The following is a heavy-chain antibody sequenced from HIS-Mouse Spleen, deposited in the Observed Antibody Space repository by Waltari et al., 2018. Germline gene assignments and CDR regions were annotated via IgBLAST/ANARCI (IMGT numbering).Heavy chain of an antibody. J-gene: IGHJ2*01. Sequence: QLQLQESGPGLVKPSETLSLTCTAAGGSIRSSNYHWCWIRQPPGKALEWIGSIYYSGSTYYNPSLKSRVTISVDTSKNQFSLKLSSVTAADTAVYYCAREIPYSSSWYDWYFDLWGRGTLVTVSS. CDR1: GGSIRSSNYH. CDR3: AREIPYSSSWYDWYFDL. CDR2: IYYSGST. V-gene: IGHV4-39*07. D-gene: IGHD6-13*01.